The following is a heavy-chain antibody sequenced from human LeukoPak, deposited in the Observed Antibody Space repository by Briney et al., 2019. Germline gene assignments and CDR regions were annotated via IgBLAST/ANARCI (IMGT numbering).Heavy chain of an antibody. CDR2: IKQDGSEK. Sequence: GRSLRLSCAASGFTFSSYWMSWVRQAPGKGLEWVANIKQDGSEKYYVDSVKGRFTISRDNAKNSLYLQMNSLRAEDTAVYYCARDGGYDILTGYPSDYWGQGTLVTVSS. D-gene: IGHD3-9*01. CDR3: ARDGGYDILTGYPSDY. V-gene: IGHV3-7*01. J-gene: IGHJ4*02. CDR1: GFTFSSYW.